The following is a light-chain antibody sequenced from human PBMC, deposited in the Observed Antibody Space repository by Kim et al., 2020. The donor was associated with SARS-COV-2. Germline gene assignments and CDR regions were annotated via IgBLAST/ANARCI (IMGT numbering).Light chain of an antibody. CDR2: DVS. CDR1: RSDVGGYNY. Sequence: GQSITISCTGTRSDVGGYNYVSWYQQQPGKAPKLMIYDVSKRPSGVSNRFSGSKSGNTASLTISGLQAEDEADYYCSSYTSSSTWVFGGGTQLTVL. V-gene: IGLV2-14*04. CDR3: SSYTSSSTWV. J-gene: IGLJ3*02.